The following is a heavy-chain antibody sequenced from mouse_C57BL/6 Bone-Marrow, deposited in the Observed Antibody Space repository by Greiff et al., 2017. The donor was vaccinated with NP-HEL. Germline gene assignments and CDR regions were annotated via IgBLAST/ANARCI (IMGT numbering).Heavy chain of an antibody. CDR2: IRLKSDNYAT. D-gene: IGHD1-1*01. J-gene: IGHJ3*01. CDR1: GFTFSNYW. V-gene: IGHV6-3*01. Sequence: EVQLMEPGGGLVQPGASMKFSCVASGFTFSNYWMNWVRQSPEKGLEWVALIRLKSDNYATHYAESVKGTFTISRNDSKSSVYLQMNNLRAEDTGIYFCPRYGSSHFAYWGQGTLVTVSA. CDR3: PRYGSSHFAY.